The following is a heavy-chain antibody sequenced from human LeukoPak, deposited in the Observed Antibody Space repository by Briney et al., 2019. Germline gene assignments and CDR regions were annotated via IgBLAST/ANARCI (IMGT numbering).Heavy chain of an antibody. V-gene: IGHV4-28*01. CDR2: IYHSGTT. Sequence: SDTLSLTCAVSGYSITSSSWWGWIRQPPGKGLEWIGYIYHSGTTYYNPSLQSRVTMSVDTSKNQFSLKLSSVTAVDTAVYYCARKENVYYYFDYWGQGTLVTVSP. J-gene: IGHJ4*02. CDR3: ARKENVYYYFDY. CDR1: GYSITSSSW. D-gene: IGHD3-10*01.